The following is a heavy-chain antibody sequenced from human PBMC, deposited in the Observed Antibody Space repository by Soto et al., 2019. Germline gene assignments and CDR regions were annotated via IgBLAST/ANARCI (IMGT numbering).Heavy chain of an antibody. D-gene: IGHD2-2*01. CDR1: GFTFSDYY. CDR2: ISGSGGST. CDR3: AKDRIVVVPAAEYYYYYMDV. Sequence: GGSLRLSCAASGFTFSDYYMSWIRQAPGKGLEWVSAISGSGGSTYYADSVKGRFTISRDNSKNTLYLQMNSLRAEDTAVYYCAKDRIVVVPAAEYYYYYMDVWGKGTTVTVSS. J-gene: IGHJ6*03. V-gene: IGHV3-23*01.